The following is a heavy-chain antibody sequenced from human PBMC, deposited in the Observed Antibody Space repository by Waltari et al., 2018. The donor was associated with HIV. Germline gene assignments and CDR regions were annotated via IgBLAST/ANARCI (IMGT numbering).Heavy chain of an antibody. CDR3: AHIGLYYDYLWGSYRPNWFDP. J-gene: IGHJ5*02. V-gene: IGHV2-26*02. D-gene: IGHD3-16*02. CDR1: GFSLSNPRMA. Sequence: QVTLKESGPVVVKPTETLTLTCTVSGFSLSNPRMAVSWIRQPPGKALEWLAQIFSNDEKFYNTFLKSRLTISKDTSTSQVVLTMTNMDPVDTATYYCAHIGLYYDYLWGSYRPNWFDPWGQGTLVTVSS. CDR2: IFSNDEK.